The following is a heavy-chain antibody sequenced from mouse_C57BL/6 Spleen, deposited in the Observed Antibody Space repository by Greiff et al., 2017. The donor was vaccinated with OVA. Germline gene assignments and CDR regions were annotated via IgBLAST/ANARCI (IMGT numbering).Heavy chain of an antibody. CDR2: IDPSDSET. V-gene: IGHV1-52*01. CDR1: GYTFTSYW. D-gene: IGHD1-1*02. Sequence: QVQLQQPGAELVRPGSSVKLSCKASGYTFTSYWMHWVKQRPIQGLEWIGNIDPSDSETHYTQKFKDKATLTVDKSSSTAYMQLSSLTSEDSAVYYCARGGPAWFAYWGQGTLVTVSA. J-gene: IGHJ3*01. CDR3: ARGGPAWFAY.